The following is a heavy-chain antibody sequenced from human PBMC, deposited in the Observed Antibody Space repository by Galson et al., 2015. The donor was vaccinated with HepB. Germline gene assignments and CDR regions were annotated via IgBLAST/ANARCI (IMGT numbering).Heavy chain of an antibody. Sequence: SLRLSCAASGFTFSSYAMSWVRQAPGKGLEWVSTISGGGNIYYADSVKGRFTISRDNSKNTMYVQMNSLRAEDTAVYYCAKSRSVSISTDIDYWGQGTLVTVSS. V-gene: IGHV3-23*01. CDR2: ISGGGNI. D-gene: IGHD2-2*01. J-gene: IGHJ4*02. CDR3: AKSRSVSISTDIDY. CDR1: GFTFSSYA.